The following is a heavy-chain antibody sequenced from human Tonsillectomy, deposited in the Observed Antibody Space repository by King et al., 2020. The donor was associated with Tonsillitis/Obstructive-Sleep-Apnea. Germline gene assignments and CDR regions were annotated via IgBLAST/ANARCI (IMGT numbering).Heavy chain of an antibody. Sequence: QLVQSGGEVKKPGASVKVTCKASGYTFTMYGISWVRQAPGQWLEWMGWISPYNGNTEYAQRLQGRVSMTTDTSTSTAYLELRSLRSDDTAVYFCARPGYYESYQTLDYWGQGTLVTVSS. CDR2: ISPYNGNT. J-gene: IGHJ4*02. CDR1: GYTFTMYG. CDR3: ARPGYYESYQTLDY. D-gene: IGHD3-3*01. V-gene: IGHV1-18*01.